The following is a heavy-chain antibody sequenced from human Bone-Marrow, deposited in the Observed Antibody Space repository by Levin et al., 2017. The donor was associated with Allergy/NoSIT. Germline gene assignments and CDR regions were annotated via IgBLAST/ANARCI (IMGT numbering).Heavy chain of an antibody. J-gene: IGHJ4*02. CDR2: IKSKTNGGTT. CDR1: AFTFSNAW. Sequence: GESLKISCAAPAFTFSNAWMNWVRQAPGKGLEWVGRIKSKTNGGTTDYAAPVNGRFTIPRDDSINTLFLQMNSLKTEDTAVYYCTTDVGGHLGYWGQGTLVTVSS. CDR3: TTDVGGHLGY. D-gene: IGHD1-26*01. V-gene: IGHV3-15*07.